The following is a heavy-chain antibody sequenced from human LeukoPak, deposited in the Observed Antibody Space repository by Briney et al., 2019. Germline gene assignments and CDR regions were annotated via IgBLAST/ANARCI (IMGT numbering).Heavy chain of an antibody. CDR3: AKGRYYYDSSGYSSPFDY. D-gene: IGHD3-22*01. J-gene: IGHJ4*02. Sequence: GGSLRLSCAASGFTFSSYAMSWVRQAPGKGLEWVSAISGSGGSTYYADSVKGRFTIPRDNSKNTLYLQMNSLRAEDTAVYYCAKGRYYYDSSGYSSPFDYWGQGTLVTVSS. CDR2: ISGSGGST. CDR1: GFTFSSYA. V-gene: IGHV3-23*01.